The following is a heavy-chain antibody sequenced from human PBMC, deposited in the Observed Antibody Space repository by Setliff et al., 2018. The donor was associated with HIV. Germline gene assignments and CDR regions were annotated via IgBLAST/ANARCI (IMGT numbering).Heavy chain of an antibody. J-gene: IGHJ5*02. D-gene: IGHD2-15*01. CDR3: ARGRGYGFDP. CDR1: GGSFSGYY. V-gene: IGHV4-34*01. Sequence: LSLTCAVYGGSFSGYYWSWIRQPPGKGLEWIGEINHSGSTNYNPSLKSRVTISVDTSKNQFSLKLSSVTAADTAVYYCARGRGYGFDPWGQGTLVTVSS. CDR2: INHSGST.